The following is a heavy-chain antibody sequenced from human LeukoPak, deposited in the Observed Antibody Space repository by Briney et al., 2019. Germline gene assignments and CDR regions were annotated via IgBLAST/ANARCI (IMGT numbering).Heavy chain of an antibody. D-gene: IGHD3-9*01. Sequence: PGGSLRLSCAASGFTFSDYYMSWIRQAPGKGLEWVSYISSSGSTIYYADSVKGRFTISRDNSKNTLYLQMNSLRAEDTAVYYCAKRDPYYDILTGYYSSRDYFGYWGQGTLVTVSS. V-gene: IGHV3-11*01. CDR1: GFTFSDYY. CDR3: AKRDPYYDILTGYYSSRDYFGY. J-gene: IGHJ4*02. CDR2: ISSSGSTI.